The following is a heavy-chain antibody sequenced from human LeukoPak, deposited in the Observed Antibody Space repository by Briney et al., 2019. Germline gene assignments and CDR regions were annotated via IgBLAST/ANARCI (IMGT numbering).Heavy chain of an antibody. CDR2: INPSGGSP. V-gene: IGHV1-46*01. CDR1: GYTFSSYY. Sequence: ASVKVSCKASGYTFSSYYMEWVRQAPGQGLEWMGIINPSGGSPSYAQKFQGRVTLTRDMSTSTVYMEVSSLRSEDTAVYYCARARAYWSAFDIWGQGTMVTVSS. D-gene: IGHD2-8*02. CDR3: ARARAYWSAFDI. J-gene: IGHJ3*02.